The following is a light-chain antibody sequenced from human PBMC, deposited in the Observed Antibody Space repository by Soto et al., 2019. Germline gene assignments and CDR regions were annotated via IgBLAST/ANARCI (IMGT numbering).Light chain of an antibody. CDR3: QPFSSYPLT. CDR2: DAS. CDR1: QTIRNNY. Sequence: EFVLTQSPGTLSLSPGERATLSCRASQTIRNNYLAWYQQKPGQAPRLLIYDASSRATGIPDRFRGGGSGTDFTLTISRLEPEAVAVYYCQPFSSYPLTFGGGTKVEIK. V-gene: IGKV3-20*01. J-gene: IGKJ4*01.